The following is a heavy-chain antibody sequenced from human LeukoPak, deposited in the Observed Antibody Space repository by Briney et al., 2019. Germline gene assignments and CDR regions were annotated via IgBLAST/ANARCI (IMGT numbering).Heavy chain of an antibody. CDR3: ARTPGTSSLDY. CDR2: ISYSGRT. V-gene: IGHV4-39*02. CDR1: GASVNSNNYY. Sequence: SETLSLTCTVSGASVNSNNYYWAWIRQPPGKGLDWLGTISYSGRTYYNPSLESRVTISLDTTKNHFSLKLSSVTAADTAVYFCARTPGTSSLDYWGQGTLVTVSS. J-gene: IGHJ4*02.